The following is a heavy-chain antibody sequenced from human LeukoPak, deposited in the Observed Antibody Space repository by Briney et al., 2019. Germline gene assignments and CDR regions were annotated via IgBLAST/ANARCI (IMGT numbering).Heavy chain of an antibody. CDR1: GYSFTSYW. J-gene: IGHJ4*02. Sequence: GESLKIPCQGSGYSFTSYWIGWVRQMPGKGLEWMGIIYPGDSDTRYSPSFQGQVTISADKSISTAYLQWSSLKASDTAMYYCARQLPRSVRRDYSDYWGQGTLVTVSS. CDR3: ARQLPRSVRRDYSDY. D-gene: IGHD2-21*01. CDR2: IYPGDSDT. V-gene: IGHV5-51*01.